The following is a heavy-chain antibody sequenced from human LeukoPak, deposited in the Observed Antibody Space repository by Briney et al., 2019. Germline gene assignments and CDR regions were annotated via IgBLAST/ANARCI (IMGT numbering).Heavy chain of an antibody. Sequence: ASVKVSCKASGYTFTSYYIHWVRQAPGQGLEWMGIINPSGGRTTNAQKFQGRVTMTRDTSTSTVYMDLSSLRSEDTAVYYCARAYCTNGVCPMDYWGQGTLVTVSS. CDR2: INPSGGRT. CDR3: ARAYCTNGVCPMDY. J-gene: IGHJ4*02. CDR1: GYTFTSYY. V-gene: IGHV1-46*01. D-gene: IGHD2-8*01.